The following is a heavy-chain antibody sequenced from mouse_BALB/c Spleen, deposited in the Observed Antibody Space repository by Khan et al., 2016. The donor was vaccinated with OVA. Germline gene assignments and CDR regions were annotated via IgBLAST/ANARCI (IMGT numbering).Heavy chain of an antibody. CDR1: GYTFTSYW. Sequence: DLVMPGAAVTLSCKASGYTFTSYWINWIKQRPGQGLEWIGRIAPGSGSTSSNDMFKGKATLTVDASSSTAYIQLSILSSEDSAVYFCARSNYYGSGLYAMDYWGQGTSVTVSS. J-gene: IGHJ4*01. CDR2: IAPGSGST. V-gene: IGHV1S41*01. CDR3: ARSNYYGSGLYAMDY. D-gene: IGHD1-1*01.